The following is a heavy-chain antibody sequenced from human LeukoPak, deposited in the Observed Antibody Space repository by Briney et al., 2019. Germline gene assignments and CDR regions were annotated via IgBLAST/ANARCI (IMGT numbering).Heavy chain of an antibody. Sequence: PSETQSLTCTVSGGSIRPYYWSWMRQPPGKGPEYVGYIVHTGGTNYNPSLGSRVTVSLDTSKNQISLKLSSVTAADTAVYYCARLGFCRGDNCLDDYWGQGTLVTVSS. CDR3: ARLGFCRGDNCLDDY. CDR1: GGSIRPYY. J-gene: IGHJ4*02. V-gene: IGHV4-59*08. CDR2: IVHTGGT. D-gene: IGHD2-15*01.